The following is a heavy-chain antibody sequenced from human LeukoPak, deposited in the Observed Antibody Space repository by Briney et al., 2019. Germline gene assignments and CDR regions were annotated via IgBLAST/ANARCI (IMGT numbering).Heavy chain of an antibody. CDR3: VSYGPAESKVWNY. CDR1: GFTFSSYG. CDR2: ISGSGGST. J-gene: IGHJ4*02. V-gene: IGHV3-23*01. D-gene: IGHD3-10*01. Sequence: GGSLRLSCAASGFTFSSYGMSWVRQAPGKGLEWVSAISGSGGSTYYADSVKGRFTISRDNSKNTLYLQMNSLRAEDTAVYYSVSYGPAESKVWNYRGQGTLVTVSS.